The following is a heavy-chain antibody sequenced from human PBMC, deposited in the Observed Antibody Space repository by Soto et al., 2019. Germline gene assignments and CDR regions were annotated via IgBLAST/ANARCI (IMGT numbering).Heavy chain of an antibody. CDR2: INQDGSEK. CDR1: GFTFSNYW. Sequence: PGGSLRLSCAASGFTFSNYWMSWVRQAPGKGLDWVANINQDGSEKYYVDSVKGRFTISRDNAKNSLYLQMNSLRPEDTAVYYCATDIVVVVAVFDAFDIWGQGTMVTVSS. D-gene: IGHD2-15*01. V-gene: IGHV3-7*04. CDR3: ATDIVVVVAVFDAFDI. J-gene: IGHJ3*02.